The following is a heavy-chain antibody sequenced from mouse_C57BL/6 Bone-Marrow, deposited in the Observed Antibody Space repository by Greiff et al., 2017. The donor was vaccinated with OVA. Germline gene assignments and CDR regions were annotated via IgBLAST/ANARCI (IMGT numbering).Heavy chain of an antibody. J-gene: IGHJ2*01. V-gene: IGHV1-50*01. CDR3: ARDTTVVDPPLDY. CDR1: GYTFTSYW. D-gene: IGHD1-1*01. Sequence: QVQLQQPGAELVKPGASVKLSCKASGYTFTSYWMQWVKQRPGQGLEWIGALDPSDSYTNYNQKFKGKATLTVDTSSSTAYMQLSSLTSEDSAVYYCARDTTVVDPPLDYWGQGTTLTVSS. CDR2: LDPSDSYT.